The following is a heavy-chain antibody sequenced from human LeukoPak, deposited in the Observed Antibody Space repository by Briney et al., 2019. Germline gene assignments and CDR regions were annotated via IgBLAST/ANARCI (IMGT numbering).Heavy chain of an antibody. CDR1: GYTFTGYY. CDR2: INPNSGGT. Sequence: ASVKVSFKASGYTFTGYYMHWVRQAPGQGLEWMGWINPNSGGTNYAQKFQGRVTMTRDTSISTAYMELSRLRSDDTAVYYCARAYCSSTSCRFMDVWGQGTTVTVSS. J-gene: IGHJ6*02. CDR3: ARAYCSSTSCRFMDV. D-gene: IGHD2-2*01. V-gene: IGHV1-2*02.